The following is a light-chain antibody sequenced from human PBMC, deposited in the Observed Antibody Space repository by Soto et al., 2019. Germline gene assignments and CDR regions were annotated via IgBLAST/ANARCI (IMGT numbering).Light chain of an antibody. CDR1: SSDIGSYDY. V-gene: IGLV2-14*01. Sequence: QSALTQHASVSGSPGQSITISCTGPSSDIGSYDYVSWYQQHPGKAPNLIIYEVTDRPSGVSNRFSGSKSGNTASLTISGLQAEDEADYYCSSFTSTSTRLFGSGTKVTVL. CDR2: EVT. CDR3: SSFTSTSTRL. J-gene: IGLJ1*01.